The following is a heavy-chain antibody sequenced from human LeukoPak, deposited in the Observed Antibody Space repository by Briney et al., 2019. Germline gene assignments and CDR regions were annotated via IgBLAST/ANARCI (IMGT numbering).Heavy chain of an antibody. CDR3: ARDREFGTLDGGYFDY. Sequence: SETLSLTCTVSGGSISSSSYYWGWIRQPPGKGLEWIGSIYYSGSTYYNPSLKSRVTISVDTSKNQFSLKLSSVTAADTAVYYCARDREFGTLDGGYFDYWGQGTLVTVSS. J-gene: IGHJ4*02. CDR2: IYYSGST. CDR1: GGSISSSSYY. D-gene: IGHD3-10*01. V-gene: IGHV4-39*07.